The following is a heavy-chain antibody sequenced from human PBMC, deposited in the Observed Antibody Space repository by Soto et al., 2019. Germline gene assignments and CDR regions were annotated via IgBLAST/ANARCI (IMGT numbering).Heavy chain of an antibody. CDR2: MEPSSGRT. CDR3: ARGVTAGVDY. J-gene: IGHJ4*02. V-gene: IGHV1-8*01. D-gene: IGHD1-26*01. CDR1: GYSFTGLD. Sequence: ASVKVSCKASGYSFTGLDINWVRQSTGQGLEWMGWMEPSSGRTGYAQKFQGRVTMTRDTSINTAYMELSSLTSDDTAFYYCARGVTAGVDYWGQGTLVTVSS.